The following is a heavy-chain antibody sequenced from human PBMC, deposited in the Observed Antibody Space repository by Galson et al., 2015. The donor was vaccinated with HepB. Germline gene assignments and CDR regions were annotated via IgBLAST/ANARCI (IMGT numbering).Heavy chain of an antibody. CDR1: GCTFSSYA. CDR3: ARDPPVRDCSNALFYY. D-gene: IGHD5-24*01. CDR2: IIPILGIA. J-gene: IGHJ4*02. Sequence: SVKVSCKASGCTFSSYAISWVRQAPGHGLEWMGRIIPILGIANYAQKFQGRVTITADKSTSTSYMELSSLRAEDTAVYYCARDPPVRDCSNALFYYWVQVSLVSISS. V-gene: IGHV1-69*04.